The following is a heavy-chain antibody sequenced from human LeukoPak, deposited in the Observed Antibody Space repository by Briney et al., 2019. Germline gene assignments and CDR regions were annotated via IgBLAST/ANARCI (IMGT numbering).Heavy chain of an antibody. V-gene: IGHV1-69*13. CDR1: GGTLSSYA. CDR3: ASLSGYSYASRGETDY. Sequence: SVKVSCKASGGTLSSYAISWVRQAPGQGLEWMGGIIPIFGTANYAQKFQGRVTITADESTSTAYMELSSLRSEDTAVYYCASLSGYSYASRGETDYWGQGTLVTVSS. D-gene: IGHD5-18*01. J-gene: IGHJ4*02. CDR2: IIPIFGTA.